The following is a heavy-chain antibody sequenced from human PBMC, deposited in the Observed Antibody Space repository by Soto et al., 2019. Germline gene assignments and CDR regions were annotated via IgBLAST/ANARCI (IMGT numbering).Heavy chain of an antibody. CDR3: AHGSGWLSDY. J-gene: IGHJ4*02. Sequence: QITLKESDPTLVKPTQTLTLTCTFSGFSLDSPAVGVNWIRQPPGKALDWLGLIYWDDDKQYNPSLKSRLTITRDTSKNQVVLTMTNMDPVDTATYYCAHGSGWLSDYWCQGTLVTVSS. D-gene: IGHD6-19*01. V-gene: IGHV2-5*02. CDR1: GFSLDSPAVG. CDR2: IYWDDDK.